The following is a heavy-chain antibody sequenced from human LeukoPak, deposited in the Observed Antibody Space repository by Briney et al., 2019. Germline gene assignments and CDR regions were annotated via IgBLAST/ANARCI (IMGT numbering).Heavy chain of an antibody. D-gene: IGHD3-22*01. J-gene: IGHJ3*02. CDR1: GYSISSGFY. Sequence: SETLSLTCSVSGYSISSGFYWGWIRQPPGKGLEWIESIFHSGSTYYNPSLKSRVTISVDTSKNQFSLKLSSVTAADTAVYYCARANYYDTSGYSRGAFDIWGQGTMVTVSS. CDR2: IFHSGST. CDR3: ARANYYDTSGYSRGAFDI. V-gene: IGHV4-38-2*02.